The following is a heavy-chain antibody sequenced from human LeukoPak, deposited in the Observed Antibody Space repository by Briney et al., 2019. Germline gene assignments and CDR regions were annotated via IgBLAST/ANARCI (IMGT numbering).Heavy chain of an antibody. J-gene: IGHJ5*02. V-gene: IGHV4-39*07. CDR2: IYYSGTT. Sequence: PSETLSLTCTVSGGSISSSPYYWGWIRQPPGKGLEWIGSIYYSGTTHYSPSLESRVTVSVDTSKNQFSLKLASVTAADTAIYYCAKGAGGFSYYNWFDPWGQGTLVTVSS. CDR3: AKGAGGFSYYNWFDP. D-gene: IGHD5-18*01. CDR1: GGSISSSPYY.